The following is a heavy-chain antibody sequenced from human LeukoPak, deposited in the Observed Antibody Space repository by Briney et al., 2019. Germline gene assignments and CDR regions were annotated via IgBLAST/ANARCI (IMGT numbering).Heavy chain of an antibody. CDR2: INPNSGGT. CDR3: ARGTYSGPYYFDY. J-gene: IGHJ4*02. V-gene: IGHV1-2*02. CDR1: GYTFTGYY. D-gene: IGHD4-11*01. Sequence: GASVKVSCKASGYTFTGYYMHWVRPAPGQGLEWMGWINPNSGGTNYAQKFQGRVTMTRDTSISTAYMELSRLRSDDTAVYYCARGTYSGPYYFDYWGQGTLVTVSS.